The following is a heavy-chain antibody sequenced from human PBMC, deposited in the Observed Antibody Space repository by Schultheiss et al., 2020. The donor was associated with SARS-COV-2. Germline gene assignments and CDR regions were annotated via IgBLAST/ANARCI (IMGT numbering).Heavy chain of an antibody. J-gene: IGHJ4*02. D-gene: IGHD1-26*01. CDR3: AKSQWELQQSGQYYFDY. V-gene: IGHV4-59*01. CDR1: GGSISSYY. Sequence: SETLSLTCTVSGGSISSYYWSWIRQPPGKGLEWIGYIYYSGSTNYNPSLKSRVTISVDTSKNQFSLKLSSVTAADTAVYYCAKSQWELQQSGQYYFDYWGQGTLVTVSS. CDR2: IYYSGST.